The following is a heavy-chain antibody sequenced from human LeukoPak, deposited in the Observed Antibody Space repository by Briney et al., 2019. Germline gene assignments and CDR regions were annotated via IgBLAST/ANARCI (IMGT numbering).Heavy chain of an antibody. Sequence: SVKVSCKTSGGTFNTYALTWVRQAPGQGLEWMGGIIPIFGTANYAQKFQGRVTITTDESTSTAYMELSSLRSEDTAVYYCARLRGNYYDSSGYYGIDAFDIWGQGTMVTVSS. J-gene: IGHJ3*02. D-gene: IGHD3-22*01. V-gene: IGHV1-69*05. CDR3: ARLRGNYYDSSGYYGIDAFDI. CDR1: GGTFNTYA. CDR2: IIPIFGTA.